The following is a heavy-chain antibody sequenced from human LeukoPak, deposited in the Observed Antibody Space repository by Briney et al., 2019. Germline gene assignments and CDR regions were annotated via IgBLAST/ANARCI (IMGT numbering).Heavy chain of an antibody. CDR3: AREGREGQLLWFGETNRGSFDY. V-gene: IGHV3-7*01. Sequence: PGGSLRLSCAASGFTFSSYWMSWVRQAPGKGLEWVANIKQDGSEKYYVDSVKGRFTISRDNAKNSLYLQMNSLRAEDTAVYYCAREGREGQLLWFGETNRGSFDYWGQGTLVTVSS. CDR2: IKQDGSEK. J-gene: IGHJ4*02. D-gene: IGHD3-10*01. CDR1: GFTFSSYW.